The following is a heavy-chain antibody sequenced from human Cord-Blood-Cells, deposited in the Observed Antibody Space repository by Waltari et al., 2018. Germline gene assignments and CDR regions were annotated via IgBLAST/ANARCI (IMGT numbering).Heavy chain of an antibody. D-gene: IGHD7-27*01. CDR1: GGTFSSYA. V-gene: IGHV1-69*01. J-gene: IGHJ4*02. CDR3: AREGAAGHGDH. CDR2: TIPIFGTA. Sequence: QVQLVQSGAEVKKPGSSVKVSCKASGGTFSSYAISWVRQAPGQGLEWMGGTIPIFGTANDAQKFQGRATITADESTSTAYKGLSRLRSEDTAVYYCAREGAAGHGDHWGQGTLVTVSS.